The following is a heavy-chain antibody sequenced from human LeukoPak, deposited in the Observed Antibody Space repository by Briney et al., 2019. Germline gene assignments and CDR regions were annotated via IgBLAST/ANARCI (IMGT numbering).Heavy chain of an antibody. CDR1: GFTVSSYA. CDR3: AKNGHGSGSYYPRTKYYFDY. V-gene: IGHV3-23*01. D-gene: IGHD3-10*01. J-gene: IGHJ4*02. CDR2: ISTSGGST. Sequence: GGSLRLSCAASGFTVSSYAMSWVRQAPGKGLERVATISTSGGSTYYADFVKGRFTISRDNSKNTLYLQMNSLRAEDTAVYYCAKNGHGSGSYYPRTKYYFDYWGQGTLVTVSS.